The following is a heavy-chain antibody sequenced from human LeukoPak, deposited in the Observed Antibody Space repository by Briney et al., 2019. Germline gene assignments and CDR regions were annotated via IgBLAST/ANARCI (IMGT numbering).Heavy chain of an antibody. CDR1: GFTFSSYA. D-gene: IGHD3-10*01. J-gene: IGHJ4*02. CDR2: ISHSGST. Sequence: GSLRLSCAASGFTFSSYAMSWVRQAPGKGLEWIGEISHSGSTNYNPSLKSRVTISVDTSKNQFSLKLSSVTAADTAVYYCARNVGYYYGSGSYRDYWGQGTLVTVSS. CDR3: ARNVGYYYGSGSYRDY. V-gene: IGHV4-34*01.